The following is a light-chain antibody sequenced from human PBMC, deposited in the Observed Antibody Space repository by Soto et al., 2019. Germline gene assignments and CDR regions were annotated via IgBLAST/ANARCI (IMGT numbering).Light chain of an antibody. Sequence: ETVMTQSPATLSVSPWERATLSCRASQSVSSTLAWYQQKPGQAPRLLIYGASTRATGIPARFSGSGSGTEFTLSISSLRSEDSAVYYCQQYNNWPPITFGQGTRLEI. CDR1: QSVSST. CDR3: QQYNNWPPIT. CDR2: GAS. J-gene: IGKJ5*01. V-gene: IGKV3D-15*01.